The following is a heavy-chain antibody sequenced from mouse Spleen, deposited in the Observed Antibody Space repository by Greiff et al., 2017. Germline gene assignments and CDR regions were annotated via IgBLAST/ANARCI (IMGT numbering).Heavy chain of an antibody. D-gene: IGHD2-1*01. CDR3: ARRDGNYRYWYFDV. CDR2: IDPSDSYT. J-gene: IGHJ1*03. Sequence: QVQLQQPGAELVMPGASVKLSCKASGYTFTSYWMHWVKQRPGQGLEWIGEIDPSDSYTNYNQKFKGKATLTVDKSSSTAYMQRSSLTSEDSAVYYCARRDGNYRYWYFDVWGTGTTVTVSS. CDR1: GYTFTSYW. V-gene: IGHV1-69*01.